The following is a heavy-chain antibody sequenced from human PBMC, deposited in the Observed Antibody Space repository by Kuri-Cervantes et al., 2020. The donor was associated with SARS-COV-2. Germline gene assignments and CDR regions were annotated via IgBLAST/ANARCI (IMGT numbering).Heavy chain of an antibody. Sequence: GGSLRLSCVASGFTFSSFTMIWVRQSPGNGLEWVSYISSSSSTIYYADSVKGRFTISRDNAKNSLYLQMNSLRAEDTAVYYCARDLVGIGELSWGFDYWGQGTLVTVSS. D-gene: IGHD3-10*01. CDR3: ARDLVGIGELSWGFDY. J-gene: IGHJ4*02. V-gene: IGHV3-48*01. CDR2: ISSSSSTI. CDR1: GFTFSSFT.